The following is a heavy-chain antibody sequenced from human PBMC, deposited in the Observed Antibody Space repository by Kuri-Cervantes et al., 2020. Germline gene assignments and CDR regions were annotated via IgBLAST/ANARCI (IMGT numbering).Heavy chain of an antibody. CDR1: GFTFNTYN. CDR3: AREAYYYFYIDV. Sequence: GESLKISCAASGFTFNTYNMNWVRQAPGKGLEWVAFISPSSRAIYYADSLKGRVTISRDNAKHSLSLQMNSLRAEDTAVYYCAREAYYYFYIDVWGKGTTVTVSS. CDR2: ISPSSRAI. J-gene: IGHJ6*03. V-gene: IGHV3-21*03.